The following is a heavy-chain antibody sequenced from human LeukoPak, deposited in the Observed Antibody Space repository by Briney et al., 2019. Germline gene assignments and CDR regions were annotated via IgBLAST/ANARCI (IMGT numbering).Heavy chain of an antibody. CDR2: INWSGGST. J-gene: IGHJ4*02. D-gene: IGHD2-2*01. V-gene: IGHV3-20*04. CDR1: GFALDEHG. CDR3: ARAPSTSPFYFDY. Sequence: GGSLRLSCTASGFALDEHGMSWVRQVPGKGLEWVSGINWSGGSTGYADPLRGRFTISRDNAKNSLYLQMDSLRAEDTALYYCARAPSTSPFYFDYWGQGTLVTVSS.